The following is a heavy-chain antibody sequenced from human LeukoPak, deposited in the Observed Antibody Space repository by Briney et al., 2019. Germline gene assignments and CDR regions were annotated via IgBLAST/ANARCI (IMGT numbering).Heavy chain of an antibody. V-gene: IGHV3-74*01. CDR2: IASDGSST. Sequence: GGSLRLSCAASGLTFSSHWMHWVRQAPGKGLVWVSRIASDGSSTTYADSVKGRFTISRDNSKNTLYLQMNSLRAEDTAVYYCASLPTYYYDSGRDYFGYWGQGTLVTVSS. CDR1: GLTFSSHW. J-gene: IGHJ4*02. D-gene: IGHD3-22*01. CDR3: ASLPTYYYDSGRDYFGY.